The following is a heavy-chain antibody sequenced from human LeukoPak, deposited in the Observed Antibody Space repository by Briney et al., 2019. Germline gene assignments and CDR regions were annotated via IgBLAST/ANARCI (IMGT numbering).Heavy chain of an antibody. CDR2: INPNSGGT. CDR1: GYTFTGHY. Sequence: ASVKVSCKASGYTFTGHYMHWVRQAPGQGLEWMGWINPNSGGTNYAQKFQGRVTMTRDASISTAYMELSRLRSDDTAVYYCARIRYYYGSGIDYWGQGTLVTVSS. D-gene: IGHD3-10*01. CDR3: ARIRYYYGSGIDY. J-gene: IGHJ4*02. V-gene: IGHV1-2*02.